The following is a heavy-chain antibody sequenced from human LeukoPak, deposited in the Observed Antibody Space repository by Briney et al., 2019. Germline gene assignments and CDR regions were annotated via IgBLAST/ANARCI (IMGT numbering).Heavy chain of an antibody. V-gene: IGHV4-31*03. CDR3: ARSYGSPENEFHAFDI. D-gene: IGHD1-26*01. J-gene: IGHJ3*02. CDR2: IYYSGST. CDR1: GGSISSGGYS. Sequence: SETLSLTCTVSGGSISSGGYSWSWIRQHPGKGLEWIGYIYYSGSTYYNPSLKSRVTISVDTSKNQFSLKLSSVTAADTAVYYCARSYGSPENEFHAFDIWGQGTMVTVSS.